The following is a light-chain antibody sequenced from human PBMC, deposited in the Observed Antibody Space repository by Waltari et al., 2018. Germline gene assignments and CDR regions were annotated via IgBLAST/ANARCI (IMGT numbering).Light chain of an antibody. J-gene: IGKJ1*01. Sequence: EIILTQSPGTLSLSPGERATLSCRASQSISRRLAWYQQKPGQAPRLLIYDASTRATGIPDRFSGSGSGTDFSLTISRLEPEDSAVYYCQHYVRLPATFGQGTKVEIK. CDR1: QSISRR. V-gene: IGKV3-20*01. CDR2: DAS. CDR3: QHYVRLPAT.